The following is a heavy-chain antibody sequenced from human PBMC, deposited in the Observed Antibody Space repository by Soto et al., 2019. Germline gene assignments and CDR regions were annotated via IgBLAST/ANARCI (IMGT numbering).Heavy chain of an antibody. D-gene: IGHD5-12*01. CDR2: IIPILGIA. Sequence: VQLVQSGAEVKKPGSSVKVSCKASGGTFSSYTISWVRQAPGQGLEWMGRIIPILGIANYAQKFQGRVTITADKSTSTAYMELSSLRSEDTAVYYCAGGAVDIVATKDYWGQGTLVTVSS. J-gene: IGHJ4*02. V-gene: IGHV1-69*02. CDR1: GGTFSSYT. CDR3: AGGAVDIVATKDY.